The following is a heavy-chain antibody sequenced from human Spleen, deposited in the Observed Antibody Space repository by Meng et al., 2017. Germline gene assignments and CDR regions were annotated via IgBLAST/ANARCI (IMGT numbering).Heavy chain of an antibody. CDR1: GASINNGDYY. V-gene: IGHV4-61*02. CDR2: IYTTGDT. CDR3: ARSAGRSRRGIGYYFDY. Sequence: SETLSLTCTVSGASINNGDYYWSWIRQPAGKGLEWIGRIYTTGDTNYNPSLKNRVTMSVDTSKNQFSLKLSSVTAADTAVYYCARSAGRSRRGIGYYFDYWGQGTLVTVSS. J-gene: IGHJ4*02. D-gene: IGHD1-26*01.